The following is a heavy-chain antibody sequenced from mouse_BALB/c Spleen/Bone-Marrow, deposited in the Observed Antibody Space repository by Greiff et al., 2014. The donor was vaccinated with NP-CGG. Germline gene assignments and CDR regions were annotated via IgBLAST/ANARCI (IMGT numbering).Heavy chain of an antibody. J-gene: IGHJ4*01. CDR1: GFNIKDTF. CDR3: ASSGNYEGGAMDY. CDR2: IDPANGIT. D-gene: IGHD2-1*01. Sequence: VQLKESGAELVKPGASVKLSCTASGFNIKDTFMHWMKQRPEQGLEWNGRIDPANGITKYDPKFQGKATVTTDTSSNTAYPQLSSLTSEDTAVYYCASSGNYEGGAMDYWGQGTSVTVSS. V-gene: IGHV14-3*02.